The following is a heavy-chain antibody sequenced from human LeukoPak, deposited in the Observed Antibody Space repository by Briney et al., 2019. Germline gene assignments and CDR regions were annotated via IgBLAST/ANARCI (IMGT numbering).Heavy chain of an antibody. J-gene: IGHJ4*02. CDR3: AKSHHVTAIDY. V-gene: IGHV3-23*01. CDR2: ISGSGGST. Sequence: GGSLRLSCAASGFTFSSYAMSWVRQAPGKGLEWVSAISGSGGSTYYAGSVKGRFTISRDNSKNTLYLQMNSLRADDTAVYYRAKSHHVTAIDYWGQGTLVTVSS. CDR1: GFTFSSYA. D-gene: IGHD2-21*02.